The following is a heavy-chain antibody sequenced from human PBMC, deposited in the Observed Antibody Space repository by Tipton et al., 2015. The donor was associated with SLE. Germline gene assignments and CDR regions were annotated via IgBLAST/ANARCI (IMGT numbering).Heavy chain of an antibody. V-gene: IGHV4-61*02. CDR3: AGESIAAAGPFDY. Sequence: TLSLTCTVSGGSISSSSYYWSWIRQPAGKGLEWIGRIYTSGSTNYNPSLKSRVTISVDTSKNQFSLKLSSVTAADTAVYYCAGESIAAAGPFDYWGQGTLVTVSS. CDR1: GGSISSSSYY. D-gene: IGHD6-13*01. J-gene: IGHJ4*02. CDR2: IYTSGST.